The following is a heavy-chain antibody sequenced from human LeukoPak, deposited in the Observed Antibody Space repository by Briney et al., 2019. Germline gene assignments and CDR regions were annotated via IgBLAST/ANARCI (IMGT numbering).Heavy chain of an antibody. CDR1: GYSFTTYD. Sequence: ASVKVSCKASGYSFTTYDINWVRQATGQGLEWMGWMNPHSGNTGFVQNSQGRVAITRNTSIDTAYMELSRLRVEDTAVYYCARGDSGSYYKTAYWGQGTLVTVSS. V-gene: IGHV1-8*01. CDR3: ARGDSGSYYKTAY. J-gene: IGHJ4*02. CDR2: MNPHSGNT. D-gene: IGHD3-10*01.